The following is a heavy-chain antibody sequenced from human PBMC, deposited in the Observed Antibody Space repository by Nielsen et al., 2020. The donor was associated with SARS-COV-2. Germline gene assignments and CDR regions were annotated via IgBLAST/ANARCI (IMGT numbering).Heavy chain of an antibody. CDR2: INPNSGGT. CDR3: AREYIVVVPAAKAYYYGMDV. V-gene: IGHV1-2*06. Sequence: ASVKVSCKASGYTFTGYYMHWVRQAPGQGLEWMGRINPNSGGTNYAQKFQGRVTMTRDTSISTAYMELSRLRSDDTAVYYCAREYIVVVPAAKAYYYGMDVWDQGTTVTVSS. J-gene: IGHJ6*02. D-gene: IGHD2-2*01. CDR1: GYTFTGYY.